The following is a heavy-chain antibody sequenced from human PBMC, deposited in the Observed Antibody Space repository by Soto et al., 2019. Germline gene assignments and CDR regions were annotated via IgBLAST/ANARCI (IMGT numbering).Heavy chain of an antibody. CDR2: IWYDGSNK. D-gene: IGHD5-12*01. Sequence: GGSLRLSCAASGFTFSSYGMHWVRQAPGKGLEWVVVIWYDGSNKYYADSVKGRFTISRDNSKNTLYLQMNSLRAEDTAVYYCARDGRDGYNAVSWGQGTLVTVSS. V-gene: IGHV3-33*01. CDR3: ARDGRDGYNAVS. J-gene: IGHJ5*02. CDR1: GFTFSSYG.